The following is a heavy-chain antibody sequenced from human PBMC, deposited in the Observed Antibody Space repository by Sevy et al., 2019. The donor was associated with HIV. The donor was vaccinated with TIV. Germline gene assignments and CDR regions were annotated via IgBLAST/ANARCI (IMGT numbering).Heavy chain of an antibody. Sequence: GGSLRLSCAASGFTFSSYGMHWVRQAPGKGLEWVAVIWYDGSNKYYADSVKGRFTISRDNSKNTLYLQMNSLRAEDTAVYYWARAAYCGGDCYSSGAFDYWGQGTLVTVSS. CDR3: ARAAYCGGDCYSSGAFDY. CDR2: IWYDGSNK. CDR1: GFTFSSYG. D-gene: IGHD2-21*02. J-gene: IGHJ4*02. V-gene: IGHV3-33*01.